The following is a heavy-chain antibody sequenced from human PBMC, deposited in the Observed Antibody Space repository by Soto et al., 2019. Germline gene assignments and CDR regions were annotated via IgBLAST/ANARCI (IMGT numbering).Heavy chain of an antibody. V-gene: IGHV2-5*02. J-gene: IGHJ1*01. D-gene: IGHD3-22*01. CDR1: GFSLSTSGVG. CDR3: AHTRAIVVIVAEDEYFQH. Sequence: QITLKESGPTLVKPTQTLTLTCTFSGFSLSTSGVGVGWIRQPPGKGLEWLALIYWDDDKRYSPSLKSRLTITKDTSKNQVVLTMTNVDPADTAPYYCAHTRAIVVIVAEDEYFQHWGQGTLVTVSS. CDR2: IYWDDDK.